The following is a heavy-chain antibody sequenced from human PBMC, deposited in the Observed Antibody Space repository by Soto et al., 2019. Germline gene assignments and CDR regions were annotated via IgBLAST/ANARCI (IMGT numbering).Heavy chain of an antibody. CDR1: VCIFTGYH. CDR2: INPNSGDT. CDR3: ARDARGTRGFDAMDI. Sequence: SVNVSCKSSVCIFTGYHIHWVRQAPGRGIEWMGWINPNSGDTEYAQNFQGRLTMTRDTSFNLVYMEMSGMMSDDTAVYYCARDARGTRGFDAMDIWGQGTTVTVSS. D-gene: IGHD3-9*01. J-gene: IGHJ6*02. V-gene: IGHV1-2*02.